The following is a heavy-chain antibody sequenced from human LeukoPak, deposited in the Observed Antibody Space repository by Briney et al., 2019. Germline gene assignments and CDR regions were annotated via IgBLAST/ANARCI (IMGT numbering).Heavy chain of an antibody. CDR1: GGSFSGYY. V-gene: IGHV4-34*01. D-gene: IGHD6-19*01. CDR2: INHSGST. J-gene: IGHJ4*02. CDR3: ARVRLVGGMFDY. Sequence: SETLSLTCAVYGGSFSGYYWSWIRQPPGKGLEWIGEINHSGSTNYNPSLKSRVTISVDTSKNQFSLKLSSVTAADTAVYYCARVRLVGGMFDYWGQGTLVTVSS.